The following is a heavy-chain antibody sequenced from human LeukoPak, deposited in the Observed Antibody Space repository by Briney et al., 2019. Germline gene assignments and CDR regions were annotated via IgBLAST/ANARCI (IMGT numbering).Heavy chain of an antibody. V-gene: IGHV4-39*07. CDR3: ARARDGYKNGPLDY. CDR2: IYYSGST. Sequence: SETLSLTCTVSGGSISSSSYYWGWIRQPPGKGLEWIGSIYYSGSTYYNPSLKSRVTISVDTSKNQFSLKLSSVTAADTAVYYCARARDGYKNGPLDYWGQGTLVTVSS. J-gene: IGHJ4*02. CDR1: GGSISSSSYY. D-gene: IGHD5-24*01.